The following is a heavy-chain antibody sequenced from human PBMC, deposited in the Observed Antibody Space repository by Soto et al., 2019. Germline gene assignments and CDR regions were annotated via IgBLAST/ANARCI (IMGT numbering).Heavy chain of an antibody. J-gene: IGHJ4*02. CDR3: ARWGGSMSSGYYIDY. D-gene: IGHD3-10*01. Sequence: QVQLVESGGGMVQPGRSLRLSCAASGFIFSNNGFHWVRQAPGKGLEWVSLTSHDGRDNHYADSVKGRFTISRDNAKNTVFLQMNSLRVEDTAVYFGARWGGSMSSGYYIDYWGQGTLVTVSS. V-gene: IGHV3-33*01. CDR2: TSHDGRDN. CDR1: GFIFSNNG.